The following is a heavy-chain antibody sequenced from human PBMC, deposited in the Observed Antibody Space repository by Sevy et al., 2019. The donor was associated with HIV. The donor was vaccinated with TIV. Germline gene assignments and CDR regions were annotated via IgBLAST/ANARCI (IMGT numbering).Heavy chain of an antibody. CDR1: GYTFNNYG. J-gene: IGHJ4*02. V-gene: IGHV1-18*01. Sequence: ASVKVSCKTSGYTFNNYGISWVREAPGQGLEWMGWISVYGETNYAQKVQDRLTVTTDTSTATAYMELRSLRSADSAEYYCARGLYFDFGAYWGQGTLVTVSS. CDR3: ARGLYFDFGAY. D-gene: IGHD3-10*01. CDR2: ISVYGET.